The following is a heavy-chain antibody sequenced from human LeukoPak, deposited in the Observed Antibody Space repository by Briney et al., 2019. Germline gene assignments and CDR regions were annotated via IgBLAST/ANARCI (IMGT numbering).Heavy chain of an antibody. CDR3: ARDLHRWDSSSWYLFGHNWFDP. D-gene: IGHD6-13*01. CDR1: GGSISSYY. J-gene: IGHJ5*02. CDR2: IYTSGST. Sequence: SETLSLTCTVSGGSISSYYWSWIRQPAGKGLEWIGRIYTSGSTNYNPSLKSRVTMSVDTSKNQFSLKLSSVTAADTAVYYCARDLHRWDSSSWYLFGHNWFDPWGQGTLVTVSS. V-gene: IGHV4-4*07.